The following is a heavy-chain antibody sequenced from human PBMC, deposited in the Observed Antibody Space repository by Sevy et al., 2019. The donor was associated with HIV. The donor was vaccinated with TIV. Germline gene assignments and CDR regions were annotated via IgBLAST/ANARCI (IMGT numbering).Heavy chain of an antibody. D-gene: IGHD3-22*01. J-gene: IGHJ4*02. CDR1: GFTFDDYA. CDR3: AKDIGYYYDSSGYSEW. CDR2: ISWNSGSI. Sequence: GGSLRLSCAASGFTFDDYAMHWVRRAPGKGLEWVSGISWNSGSIGYADSVKGRFTISRDNAKNSLYLQMNSLRAEDTALYYCAKDIGYYYDSSGYSEWGGQGTLVTVSS. V-gene: IGHV3-9*01.